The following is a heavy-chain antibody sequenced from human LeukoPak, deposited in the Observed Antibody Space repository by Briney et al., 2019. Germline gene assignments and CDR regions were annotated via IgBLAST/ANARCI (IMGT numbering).Heavy chain of an antibody. J-gene: IGHJ1*01. V-gene: IGHV3-7*01. Sequence: GSLRLSCVASGFRFGRDWISWVRQAPGKGLEWVACVKQDGTEKKYVVSVWGRFTVSVDNGKNSLYLQMNSLRAEDTAKYYCATLDSTKSVLWGRGTAVIVSS. CDR3: ATLDSTKSVL. CDR1: GFRFGRDW. D-gene: IGHD2-2*01. CDR2: VKQDGTEK.